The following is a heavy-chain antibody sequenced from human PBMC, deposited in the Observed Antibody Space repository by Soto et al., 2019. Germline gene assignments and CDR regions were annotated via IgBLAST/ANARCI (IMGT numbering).Heavy chain of an antibody. V-gene: IGHV1-69*01. J-gene: IGHJ5*02. CDR3: AGGEVRVFYSPLQIAP. CDR1: GGTFSTYG. Sequence: QVQLVQSGAEVKKPGSSVKVSCKSSGGTFSTYGFFWVRQAPGQGLEWMGGIIPIFGTTNYAQKFQDTVTITTAESTSTVDMELISPNSEVTAVCYCAGGEVRVFYSPLQIAPWGQATLVPVSS. CDR2: IIPIFGTT. D-gene: IGHD2-15*01.